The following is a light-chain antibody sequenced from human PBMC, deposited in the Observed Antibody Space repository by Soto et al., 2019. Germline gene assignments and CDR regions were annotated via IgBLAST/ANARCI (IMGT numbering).Light chain of an antibody. Sequence: QSVLTQPPSASGTPGQRVTISCSRSSSNIGSNYVYWYQQLPGTVPQLLIYRNNERPSGVPDRFSGSKSGTSASLAISGLRSEDEADYYCAAWDDSLSGVVFGGGTQLTVL. J-gene: IGLJ2*01. CDR3: AAWDDSLSGVV. CDR2: RNN. CDR1: SSNIGSNY. V-gene: IGLV1-47*01.